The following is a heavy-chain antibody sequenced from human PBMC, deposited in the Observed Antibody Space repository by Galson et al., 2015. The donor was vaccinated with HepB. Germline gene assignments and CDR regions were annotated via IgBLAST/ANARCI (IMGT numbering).Heavy chain of an antibody. CDR2: ISYDGRDK. CDR1: GFTFTSYT. J-gene: IGHJ4*02. Sequence: SLRLSCAASGFTFTSYTMHWVRQAPGKGLDWEAVISYDGRDKYYPDSVKGRFTISRDTSTNTLFLQMNSLRPEDTAVYYCARGGGERVWGKTLEYWGQGTLVTVSS. V-gene: IGHV3-30*04. CDR3: ARGGGERVWGKTLEY. D-gene: IGHD3-16*01.